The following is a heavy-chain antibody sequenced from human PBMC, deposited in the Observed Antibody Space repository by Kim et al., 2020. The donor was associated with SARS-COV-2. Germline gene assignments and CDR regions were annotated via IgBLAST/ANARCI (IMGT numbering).Heavy chain of an antibody. CDR1: GFIFSSYS. D-gene: IGHD3-16*01. V-gene: IGHV3-21*06. Sequence: GGSLRLSCVASGFIFSSYSMNWVRQAPGKGLEWVSSISSTSSYIYYADSVQGRFTVSRDNAKNSLYLQMNSLRVEDTAVYFCARDLGDLYTSGPAPWGQGTLVTVSS. CDR2: ISSTSSYI. CDR3: ARDLGDLYTSGPAP. J-gene: IGHJ5*02.